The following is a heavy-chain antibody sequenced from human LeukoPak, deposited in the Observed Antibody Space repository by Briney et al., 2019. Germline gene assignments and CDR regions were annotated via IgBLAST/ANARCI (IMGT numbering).Heavy chain of an antibody. Sequence: ASVKVSCKASGHTFTSYYMHWVRQAPGQGLEWVGIINPSGGSTTYAQKLQGGATITKNTPTSTVYREWRSLLSEDTAVYYCARGVATGGSFDYWGQGTLVTVSS. CDR3: ARGVATGGSFDY. V-gene: IGHV1-46*01. J-gene: IGHJ4*02. CDR2: INPSGGST. D-gene: IGHD5-12*01. CDR1: GHTFTSYY.